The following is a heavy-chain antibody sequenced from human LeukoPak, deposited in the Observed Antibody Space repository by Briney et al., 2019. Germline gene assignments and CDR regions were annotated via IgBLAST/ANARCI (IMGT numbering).Heavy chain of an antibody. Sequence: SETLSLTCAVYVESFSGYYWSWLRQPPGKGLEWIGEINHSGSTNYNPSLKSRVTISVDTSKNQFSLKLSSVTAADTAVYYCARGRSLLSRYDYWGQGTLVTVSS. D-gene: IGHD3-10*01. CDR2: INHSGST. J-gene: IGHJ4*02. V-gene: IGHV4-34*01. CDR3: ARGRSLLSRYDY. CDR1: VESFSGYY.